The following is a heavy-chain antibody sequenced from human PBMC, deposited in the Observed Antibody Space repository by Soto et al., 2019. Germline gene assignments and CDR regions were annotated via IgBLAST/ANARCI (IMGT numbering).Heavy chain of an antibody. Sequence: EVQLLESGGGLVQPGGSLRLSCVGSGFTFINHDMNWVRQAPGKGLEWVSGISGGGDRTFDADSVKGRFTISRDNSKNMVNLQMNSLRADDTAVYYCARKVLGSTIRTDYWYFDLCGSGTLVTVPS. CDR3: ARKVLGSTIRTDYWYFDL. V-gene: IGHV3-23*01. CDR1: GFTFINHD. J-gene: IGHJ2*01. CDR2: ISGGGDRT. D-gene: IGHD3-16*01.